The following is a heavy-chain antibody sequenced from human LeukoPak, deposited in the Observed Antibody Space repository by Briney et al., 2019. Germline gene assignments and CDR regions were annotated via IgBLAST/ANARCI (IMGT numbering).Heavy chain of an antibody. J-gene: IGHJ4*02. Sequence: PGGSLRLSCAASGFTFSSYAMSWVRQAPGKGLEWVSAVSGSGGSTSYAHSVKGRFTISRDNSKNTLYLQMNSLRAEDTAVYYCAKRRDSVDTAMEPYFAYWGQGTLVTVSS. CDR1: GFTFSSYA. V-gene: IGHV3-23*01. D-gene: IGHD5-18*01. CDR3: AKRRDSVDTAMEPYFAY. CDR2: VSGSGGST.